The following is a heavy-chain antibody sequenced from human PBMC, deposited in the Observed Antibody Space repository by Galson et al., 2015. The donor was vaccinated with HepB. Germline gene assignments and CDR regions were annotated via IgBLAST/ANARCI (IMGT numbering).Heavy chain of an antibody. CDR2: ITVDATNT. CDR3: ARDGGGGTPFDC. Sequence: SLRLSCAASGFTIGRYWIHWVRQVPGKGPVWISCITVDATNTEFADSVKGRFALSRDNARNTVYLQMNSLTAEDTAVYYCARDGGGGTPFDCWGLGTLVTVSS. D-gene: IGHD1-26*01. CDR1: GFTIGRYW. V-gene: IGHV3-74*03. J-gene: IGHJ4*02.